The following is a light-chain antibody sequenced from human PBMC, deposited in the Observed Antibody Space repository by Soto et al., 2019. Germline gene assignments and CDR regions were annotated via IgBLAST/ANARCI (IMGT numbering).Light chain of an antibody. V-gene: IGKV1-5*03. Sequence: DIQMTQSPSTLSASVGDRVSITCRASQSISNWLAWYQQKPGKAPKLLIYKASSLESGLPSRFSGSGSGTESALTISSLRPDDFATYYCQQYHSWVTFGQGTRLEIK. CDR3: QQYHSWVT. CDR1: QSISNW. CDR2: KAS. J-gene: IGKJ5*01.